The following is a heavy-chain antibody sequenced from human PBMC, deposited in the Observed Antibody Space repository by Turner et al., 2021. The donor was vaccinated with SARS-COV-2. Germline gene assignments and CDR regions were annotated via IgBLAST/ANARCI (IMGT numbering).Heavy chain of an antibody. V-gene: IGHV4-4*07. D-gene: IGHD2-2*01. CDR2: IYSSGST. CDR1: GGSLSNYY. CDR3: ARDLCSSSNCPMAWAFDI. J-gene: IGHJ3*02. Sequence: QVQLQESGPGLVKPSETLSLTCTVSGGSLSNYYWSWIQQPAGQGLEWIGRIYSSGSTNYNPSLKSRVTMSVDTSKNLFSLNLSSVTAADTALYYCARDLCSSSNCPMAWAFDIWGQGTRVTVSS.